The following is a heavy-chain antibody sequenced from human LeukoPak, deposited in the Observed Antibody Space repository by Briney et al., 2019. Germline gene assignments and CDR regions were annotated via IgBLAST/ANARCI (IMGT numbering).Heavy chain of an antibody. J-gene: IGHJ3*02. CDR3: ARDSSSSDAFDI. Sequence: SETQSLTCTVSGGSIRNDYWSWIRQPPGKGLEYIGYIHYSGNTNYNPSLKSRVTISIDTSKNQFSLKLSSVTAADTAVYYCARDSSSSDAFDIWGQGTMVTVSS. CDR2: IHYSGNT. V-gene: IGHV4-59*01. D-gene: IGHD6-6*01. CDR1: GGSIRNDY.